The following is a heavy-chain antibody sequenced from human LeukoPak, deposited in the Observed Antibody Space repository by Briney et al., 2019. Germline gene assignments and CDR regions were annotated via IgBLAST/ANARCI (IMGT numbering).Heavy chain of an antibody. Sequence: GGSLRLSCAASGFTLSNYGMHWVRQAPGKGLEWVAFIRYDGSNKYYADSVKGRFTISRDNSKNTLYLQMNSLRAEDTAVYYCAKNSPVGDSSGYYSASFNYWGQGTLVTVSS. CDR2: IRYDGSNK. CDR3: AKNSPVGDSSGYYSASFNY. V-gene: IGHV3-30*02. D-gene: IGHD3-22*01. J-gene: IGHJ4*02. CDR1: GFTLSNYG.